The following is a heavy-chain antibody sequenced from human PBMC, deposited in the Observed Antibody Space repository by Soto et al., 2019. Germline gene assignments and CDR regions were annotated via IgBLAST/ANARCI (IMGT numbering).Heavy chain of an antibody. CDR1: GLTFSAFA. CDR2: ISEGGGTP. V-gene: IGHV3-23*01. CDR3: AKRNRYYFDY. Sequence: PGGFLRLSCAASGLTFSAFAMSWVRQAPGKGLEWVSTISEGGGTPFYADSVKGRFTISRDNSKNTLHLQMTTLRAEDTAVYFCAKRNRYYFDYWGQGTLVTVSS. J-gene: IGHJ4*02.